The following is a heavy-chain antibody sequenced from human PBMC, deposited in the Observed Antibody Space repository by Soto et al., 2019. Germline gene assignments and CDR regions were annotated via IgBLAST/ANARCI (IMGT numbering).Heavy chain of an antibody. CDR1: GYPFTGYY. CDR2: INPNSGGT. J-gene: IGHJ6*02. CDR3: ARGGSSFTIFGVVHYGMDV. D-gene: IGHD3-3*01. Sequence: GSVKVCFKASGYPFTGYYMHLVRQAPGQGLEWMGWINPNSGGTNYAQKFQGRVTMTRDTSISTAYMELRRLRSDDTAVYYCARGGSSFTIFGVVHYGMDVWGQGTTVTVSS. V-gene: IGHV1-2*02.